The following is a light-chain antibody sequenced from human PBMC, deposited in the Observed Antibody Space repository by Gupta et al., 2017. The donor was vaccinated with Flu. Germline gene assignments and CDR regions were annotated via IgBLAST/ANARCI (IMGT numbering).Light chain of an antibody. CDR2: DAS. Sequence: DIQMTQSPSSLSASVGDRVTITCQASQDISNYLNWYQQKPGKAPKLLIYDASNLETGVPSRFSGSGSGTDFTFTISIRQPEDIATYYCQHYDNLPSLTFGGGTKVEIK. J-gene: IGKJ4*01. V-gene: IGKV1-33*01. CDR3: QHYDNLPSLT. CDR1: QDISNY.